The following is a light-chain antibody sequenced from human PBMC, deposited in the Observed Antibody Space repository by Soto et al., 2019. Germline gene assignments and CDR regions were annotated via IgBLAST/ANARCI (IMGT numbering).Light chain of an antibody. CDR1: QTISTW. V-gene: IGKV1-5*03. CDR2: EAS. J-gene: IGKJ1*01. Sequence: DIQMTQSPSTLSASVEARVTITCRASQTISTWLAGYQQKPGKAPKLLIYEASSSEVGVPPRFSGSGFGTEFTLTISSLQPDDFATYYCQYYKEYSTFGQGTRLEIK. CDR3: QYYKEYST.